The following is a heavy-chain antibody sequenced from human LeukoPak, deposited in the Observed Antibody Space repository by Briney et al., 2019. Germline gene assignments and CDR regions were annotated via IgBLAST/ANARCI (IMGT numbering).Heavy chain of an antibody. V-gene: IGHV1-69*13. CDR2: IIPIFGTA. Sequence: ASVKVSCKASGGTFSSYAISWVRQAPGQGLEWMGGIIPIFGTANYAQKFQGRVTITADESTSTAYMELSSLRSDDTAVYYCARAHWGYDSSEGMDVWGQGTTVTVSS. D-gene: IGHD3-22*01. CDR3: ARAHWGYDSSEGMDV. J-gene: IGHJ6*02. CDR1: GGTFSSYA.